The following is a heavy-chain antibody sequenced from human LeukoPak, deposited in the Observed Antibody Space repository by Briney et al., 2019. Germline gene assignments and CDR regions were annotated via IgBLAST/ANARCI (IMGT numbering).Heavy chain of an antibody. J-gene: IGHJ6*04. CDR1: GFTFNTYS. CDR3: AELGITMIGGV. D-gene: IGHD3-10*02. CDR2: ISTSSIYI. Sequence: GGSLRLSCSASGFTFNTYSMNWVRQAPGKGLEWVSSISTSSIYIYYADSLKGRFTISRDNAKNSLYLQMNSLRAEDTAVYYCAELGITMIGGVWGKGTTVTISS. V-gene: IGHV3-21*01.